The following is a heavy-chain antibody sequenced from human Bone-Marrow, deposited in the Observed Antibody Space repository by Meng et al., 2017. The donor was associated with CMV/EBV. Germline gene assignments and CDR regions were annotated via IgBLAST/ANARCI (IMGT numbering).Heavy chain of an antibody. D-gene: IGHD3-3*01. CDR1: GYTFTSYD. J-gene: IGHJ5*02. Sequence: ASVKVSCKASGYTFTSYDINWVRQATGQGLEWMGWMNPNSGNTGYAQKFQCRVTITRNTSISTAYMELSSLRSEDTAVYYCARGPHYDFWSGYFGDWFDPWGQGTLVTVSS. V-gene: IGHV1-8*03. CDR2: MNPNSGNT. CDR3: ARGPHYDFWSGYFGDWFDP.